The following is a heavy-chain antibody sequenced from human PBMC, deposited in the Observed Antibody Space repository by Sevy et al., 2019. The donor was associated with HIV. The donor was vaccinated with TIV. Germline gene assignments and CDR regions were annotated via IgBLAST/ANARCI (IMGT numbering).Heavy chain of an antibody. CDR2: ISWDGGST. D-gene: IGHD3-16*01. CDR1: GFTFDDYA. J-gene: IGHJ6*02. CDR3: ARRSYYCGMDV. Sequence: GGSLRLSCAASGFTFDDYAMHWVRQAPGKGLEWVSLISWDGGSTYYADSVKSRFTNSRDNSKNTLYLQMNSLRAEDTAWYYCARRSYYCGMDVWGQGTTVTVS. V-gene: IGHV3-43D*04.